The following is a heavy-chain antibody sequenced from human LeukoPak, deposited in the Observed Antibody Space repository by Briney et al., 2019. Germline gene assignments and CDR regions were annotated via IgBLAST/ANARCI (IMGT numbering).Heavy chain of an antibody. CDR2: ISGSGSST. D-gene: IGHD3-22*01. Sequence: GGSLRLSCVASGFTFSSHAMTWVRQAPGKGLEWVSAISGSGSSTYYADSMKGRFTISRDNSKNTLFLQMNSLRVEDTAVYYCARQIGPDYWGQGTLVTVSS. CDR1: GFTFSSHA. V-gene: IGHV3-23*01. CDR3: ARQIGPDY. J-gene: IGHJ4*02.